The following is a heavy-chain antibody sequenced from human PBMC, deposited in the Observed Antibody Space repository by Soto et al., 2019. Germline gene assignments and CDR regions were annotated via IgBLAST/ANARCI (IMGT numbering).Heavy chain of an antibody. Sequence: EVQLLESGGGLVQPGGSLRLSCAASGFTFSSYAMSWVRQAPGRGLEWVSAISGSGGSTYYADSVKGRFTISRDNSKNTLYLQMNSLRAEDTAVYYWAKGHGVVVAATLGYWGQGTLVTVSS. CDR3: AKGHGVVVAATLGY. CDR2: ISGSGGST. V-gene: IGHV3-23*01. D-gene: IGHD2-15*01. CDR1: GFTFSSYA. J-gene: IGHJ4*02.